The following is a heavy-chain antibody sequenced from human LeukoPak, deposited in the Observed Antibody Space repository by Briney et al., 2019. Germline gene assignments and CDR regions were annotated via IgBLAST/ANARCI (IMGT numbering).Heavy chain of an antibody. CDR3: AKDILMVYAMRVDY. CDR1: GFTFSSYA. CDR2: ISGSGGST. V-gene: IGHV3-23*01. D-gene: IGHD2-8*01. J-gene: IGHJ4*02. Sequence: GGSLRLSCAASGFTFSSYAMSWVRQAPGKGLEWVSAISGSGGSTYYADSVKGRFTISRDNSKNTLYLQMSSLRAEDTAVYYCAKDILMVYAMRVDYWGQGTLVTVSS.